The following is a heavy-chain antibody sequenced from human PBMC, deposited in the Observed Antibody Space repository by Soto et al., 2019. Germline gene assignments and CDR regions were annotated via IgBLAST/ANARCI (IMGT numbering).Heavy chain of an antibody. V-gene: IGHV4-34*01. Sequence: PSETLSLTCVVSGGSFSTYYYNWIRQSPGKGLEWIGEINHSGSNNYSPSLKSRVTMSLDTSKNQFSLKLTSVTAADTAVYYCARGGSNDWQVAFDIWGQGTMVIVS. CDR1: GGSFSTYY. CDR2: INHSGSN. J-gene: IGHJ3*02. CDR3: ARGGSNDWQVAFDI. D-gene: IGHD3-9*01.